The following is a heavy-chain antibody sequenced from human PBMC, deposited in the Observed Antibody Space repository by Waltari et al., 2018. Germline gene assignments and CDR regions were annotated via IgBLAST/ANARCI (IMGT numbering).Heavy chain of an antibody. CDR3: AKDQGGAGTGHDAFDI. V-gene: IGHV3-30*18. J-gene: IGHJ3*02. CDR2: KWYDGSNK. D-gene: IGHD6-13*01. CDR1: GFTFSSYG. Sequence: QVQLVESGGGVVQPGRSLRLSCAASGFTFSSYGMHWVRQAPGKGLEWVAVKWYDGSNKYYADSVKGRFTISRDNSKNTLYLQMNSLRAEDTAMYYCAKDQGGAGTGHDAFDIWGQGTMVTVSS.